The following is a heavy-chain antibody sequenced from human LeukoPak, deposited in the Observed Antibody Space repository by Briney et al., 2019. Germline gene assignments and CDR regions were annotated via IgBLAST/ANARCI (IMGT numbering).Heavy chain of an antibody. Sequence: GGSLRLSCAASGFTFSTYAMTWVRQAPGEGLEWVSGISGSGGSTYYADSVKGRFTISRDNSKNTLYLQMNSLRAEDTAVYYCAKPRSDYYYSAFDYWGQGTLVTVSS. D-gene: IGHD3-22*01. CDR2: ISGSGGST. V-gene: IGHV3-23*01. CDR3: AKPRSDYYYSAFDY. J-gene: IGHJ4*02. CDR1: GFTFSTYA.